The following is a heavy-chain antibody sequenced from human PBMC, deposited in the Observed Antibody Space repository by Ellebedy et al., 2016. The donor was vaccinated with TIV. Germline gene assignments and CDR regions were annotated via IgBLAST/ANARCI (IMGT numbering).Heavy chain of an antibody. CDR1: GDSITSYY. J-gene: IGHJ4*02. CDR3: ARDRYYGSGSYQDN. V-gene: IGHV4-59*01. CDR2: LYYSVSA. Sequence: MPSETLSLTCTVSGDSITSYYWSWIRQPPGKGLEWIGHLYYSVSAKYNPSLKSRATISVDTSKYQFSLKLSSVTAADTAVYYCARDRYYGSGSYQDNWGQGTLVTVSS. D-gene: IGHD3-10*01.